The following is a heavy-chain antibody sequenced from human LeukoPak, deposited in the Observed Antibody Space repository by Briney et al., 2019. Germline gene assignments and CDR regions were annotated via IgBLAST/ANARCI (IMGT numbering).Heavy chain of an antibody. J-gene: IGHJ6*04. CDR1: GYTFTSYG. Sequence: ASVKVSCKASGYTFTSYGISWVRQAPGQGLEWMGWISAYNGNTNCAQKLQGRVTMTTDTSTSTAYMELRSLRSDDTAVYYCARAFGAMAKIYGMDVWGKGTMVTVSS. CDR2: ISAYNGNT. CDR3: ARAFGAMAKIYGMDV. D-gene: IGHD3-16*01. V-gene: IGHV1-18*04.